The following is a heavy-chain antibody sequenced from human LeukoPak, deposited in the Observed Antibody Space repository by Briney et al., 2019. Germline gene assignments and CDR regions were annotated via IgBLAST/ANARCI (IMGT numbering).Heavy chain of an antibody. CDR2: ISGSGGST. D-gene: IGHD6-13*01. CDR3: AKQQGIAAAGSDY. J-gene: IGHJ4*02. CDR1: GFTFSNYA. Sequence: GGSLRLSCAASGFTFSNYALSWVRRAPGKGLEWVSAISGSGGSTYYADSVKGRFTISRDNSKNTLCLQMNSLRAEDTAVYYCAKQQGIAAAGSDYWGQGTLVTVSS. V-gene: IGHV3-23*01.